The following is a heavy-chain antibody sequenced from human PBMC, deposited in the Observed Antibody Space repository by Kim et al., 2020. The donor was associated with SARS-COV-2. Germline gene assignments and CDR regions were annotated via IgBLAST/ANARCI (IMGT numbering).Heavy chain of an antibody. J-gene: IGHJ4*01. D-gene: IGHD3-10*01. CDR1: GFTFSAYT. CDR3: ARGRVRARTGFDY. Sequence: GGSLRLSCAASGFTFSAYTMNWVRQAPGKGLEWVSSISISSTYIYYADSVKGRFTVSRGDAENSLYLQLNSLRADDTAVYYCARGRVRARTGFDYWFHGT. CDR2: ISISSTYI. V-gene: IGHV3-21*01.